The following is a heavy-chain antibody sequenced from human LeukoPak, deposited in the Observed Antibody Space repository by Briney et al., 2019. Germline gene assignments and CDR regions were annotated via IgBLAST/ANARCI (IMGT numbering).Heavy chain of an antibody. J-gene: IGHJ5*01. CDR1: GFTFDYSA. CDR3: ARGTLEHCSGASCYPLDS. V-gene: IGHV3-23*01. Sequence: GGSLRLSCAASGFTFDYSAMTWVRQAPEKGLEWVSTINTGDITFYANSVKGRFTISRDNSKNALYLQMNSLRAEDTAVYYCARGTLEHCSGASCYPLDSWGQGTLVTVSS. CDR2: INTGDIT. D-gene: IGHD2-15*01.